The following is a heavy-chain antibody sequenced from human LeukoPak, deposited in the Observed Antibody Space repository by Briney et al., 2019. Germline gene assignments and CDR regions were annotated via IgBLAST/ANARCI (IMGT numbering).Heavy chain of an antibody. CDR2: IYYSGST. Sequence: SETLSLTCTVSGGSISSSSYYWGWIRQPPGKGLEWIGSIYYSGSTYYNPSPKSRVSISVDTSKNQFSLKLTSVTAPDTAVFYCARHGGAYSFDSWGQGILVTVSS. V-gene: IGHV4-39*01. D-gene: IGHD3-16*01. J-gene: IGHJ4*02. CDR1: GGSISSSSYY. CDR3: ARHGGAYSFDS.